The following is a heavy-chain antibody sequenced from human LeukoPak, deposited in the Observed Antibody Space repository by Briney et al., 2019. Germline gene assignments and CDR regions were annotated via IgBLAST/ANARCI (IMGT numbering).Heavy chain of an antibody. Sequence: PGGSLRLSCAASGFTFTNAWMHWVRQAPGKGLEWVGHIKSRTDGGTTDYAAPVKGRFTISRDDSENTLYLQMNSLKTEDTAVYYCATPGRIPEAANWFDPWGQGTLVTVSS. CDR3: ATPGRIPEAANWFDP. CDR2: IKSRTDGGTT. CDR1: GFTFTNAW. V-gene: IGHV3-15*07. D-gene: IGHD6-13*01. J-gene: IGHJ5*02.